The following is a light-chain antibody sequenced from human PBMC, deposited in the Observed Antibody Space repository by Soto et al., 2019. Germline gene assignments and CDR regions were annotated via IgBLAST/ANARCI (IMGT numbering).Light chain of an antibody. Sequence: EIVLTQSPGTLSSSPGERATLSCRASQSVTSSSLGWYQQKPGQAPRLLMHSVSSRATGIPDRFSGSGSGTHFTLNISRLEPEDFAVYYCHQYGSSPWTFCQGTKVEIK. CDR3: HQYGSSPWT. J-gene: IGKJ1*01. CDR2: SVS. V-gene: IGKV3-20*01. CDR1: QSVTSSS.